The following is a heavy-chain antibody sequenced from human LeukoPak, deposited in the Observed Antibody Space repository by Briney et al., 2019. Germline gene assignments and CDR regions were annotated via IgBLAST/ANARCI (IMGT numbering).Heavy chain of an antibody. V-gene: IGHV4-4*02. CDR2: ISHSGTT. Sequence: SGTLSLTCAVSGGSISRSWWTWVRQPPGKGLEWIGEISHSGTTNYNPSLKSRVTISVDKSKNHISLELSSVTAADTAVYYCTTALGYSRDWGQGSLVTVSS. CDR3: TTALGYSRD. J-gene: IGHJ4*02. CDR1: GGSISRSW. D-gene: IGHD3-22*01.